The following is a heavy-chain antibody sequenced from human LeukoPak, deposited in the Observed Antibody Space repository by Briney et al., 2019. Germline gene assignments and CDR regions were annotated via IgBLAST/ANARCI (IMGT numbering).Heavy chain of an antibody. CDR3: VREVQVSGYFGN. CDR2: VSHSGET. J-gene: IGHJ4*02. V-gene: IGHV4-61*01. Sequence: PSETLSLTCTVSGGSVSSGSYYWSWVRQPPGKGLDWIGFVSHSGETQYNPSLESRVTISADTSKNQFSLRLSSVTAADTAIYYCVREVQVSGYFGNWGQGSLVTVSS. D-gene: IGHD6-25*01. CDR1: GGSVSSGSYY.